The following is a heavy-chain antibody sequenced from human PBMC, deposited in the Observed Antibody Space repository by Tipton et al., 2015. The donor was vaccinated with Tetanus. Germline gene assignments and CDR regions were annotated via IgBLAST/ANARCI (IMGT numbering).Heavy chain of an antibody. CDR1: GFTFDDFA. CDR3: AKGADDFWSGYNYGMDV. CDR2: LSWSGGTI. J-gene: IGHJ6*02. V-gene: IGHV3-9*01. Sequence: SLRLSCAASGFTFDDFAMHWVRQAPGKGLEWVSGLSWSGGTISYADSVKGRFTISRDNAKNLLYLQMNSLRAEDTAVYYCAKGADDFWSGYNYGMDVWGQGTTVTVSS. D-gene: IGHD3-3*01.